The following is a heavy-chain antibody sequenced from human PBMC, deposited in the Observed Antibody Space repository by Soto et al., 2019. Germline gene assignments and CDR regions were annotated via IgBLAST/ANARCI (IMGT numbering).Heavy chain of an antibody. V-gene: IGHV1-69*01. CDR2: IIPIFGTA. J-gene: IGHJ4*02. D-gene: IGHD1-26*01. Sequence: QVQLVQSGAEVKKPGSSVKVSCKASGGTFSSYAISWVRQAPGQGLEWMGGIIPIFGTANYAQKIQGRVTITADDSKSTAYMELSSLISEDTAVYYCARGPYSGSYLTRFDYWCQGTLVTVSS. CDR3: ARGPYSGSYLTRFDY. CDR1: GGTFSSYA.